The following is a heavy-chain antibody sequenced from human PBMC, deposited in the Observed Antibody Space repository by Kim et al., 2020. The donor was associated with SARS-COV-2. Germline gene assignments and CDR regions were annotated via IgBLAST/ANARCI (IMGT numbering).Heavy chain of an antibody. CDR3: ARAWDQNFDF. CDR2: INPRSANT. CDR1: GYTFTSYW. J-gene: IGHJ4*02. Sequence: ASVKVSCKASGYTFTSYWIHWVRQAPGQGLEWMGMINPRSANTRYAQNFQGRVTTTSDTSTSTAYMEMSSLRSEDTVVYYCARAWDQNFDFWGQGTLVTV. V-gene: IGHV1-46*01. D-gene: IGHD1-26*01.